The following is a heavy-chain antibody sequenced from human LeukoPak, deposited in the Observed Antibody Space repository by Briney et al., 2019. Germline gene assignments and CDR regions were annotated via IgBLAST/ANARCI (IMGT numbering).Heavy chain of an antibody. V-gene: IGHV3-48*01. CDR3: ARARGLGYGDDVRWFDP. J-gene: IGHJ5*02. D-gene: IGHD4-17*01. Sequence: GSLRLSCAASGFNFNNYNMNWVRQAPGKGLEWVSYITLSSSTTYYADSVKGRFTISRDNAKKSLYLQMNSLRAEDTAVYYCARARGLGYGDDVRWFDPWGQGTLVTVSS. CDR2: ITLSSSTT. CDR1: GFNFNNYN.